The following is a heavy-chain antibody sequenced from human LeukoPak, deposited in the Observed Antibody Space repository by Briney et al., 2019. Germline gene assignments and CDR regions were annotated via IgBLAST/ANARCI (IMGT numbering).Heavy chain of an antibody. CDR3: AKDSHYYDSSGYYYAD. J-gene: IGHJ4*02. V-gene: IGHV3-23*01. D-gene: IGHD3-22*01. Sequence: PGGSLRLSCAASGFTFSSYAMCWVRQAPGKGLEWVSAISGSGGSTYYADSVKGRFTISRDNSKNTLYLQMNSLRAEDTAVYYCAKDSHYYDSSGYYYADWGQGTLVTVSS. CDR2: ISGSGGST. CDR1: GFTFSSYA.